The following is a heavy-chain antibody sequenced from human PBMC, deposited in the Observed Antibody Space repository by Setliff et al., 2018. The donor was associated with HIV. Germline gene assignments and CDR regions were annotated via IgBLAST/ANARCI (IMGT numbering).Heavy chain of an antibody. V-gene: IGHV1-2*02. CDR3: ARGLDDSSGYYYGYYDYYMDV. CDR2: INPNSGGT. J-gene: IGHJ6*03. CDR1: RYTFTGYY. Sequence: ASVKVSCKASRYTFTGYYMHWVRQAPGQGLEWMGWINPNSGGTNYAQKFQGRVAMTRDTSISTAYMELSRLRSDDTAVYYCARGLDDSSGYYYGYYDYYMDVWGKGTTVTVSS. D-gene: IGHD3-22*01.